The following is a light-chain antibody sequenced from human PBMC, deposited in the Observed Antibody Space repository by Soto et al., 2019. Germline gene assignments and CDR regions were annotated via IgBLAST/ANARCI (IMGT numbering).Light chain of an antibody. CDR1: QSVSNNY. Sequence: EIVLTESPGTLSLPPGERATLSCRASQSVSNNYLAWYQQKPGQAPRLLIYGASNRATGIPDRFSGSGSGTDFTLTISRLEPEDFAVYYCQQYVTSPLTFGGGTKVDI. J-gene: IGKJ4*01. CDR3: QQYVTSPLT. CDR2: GAS. V-gene: IGKV3-20*01.